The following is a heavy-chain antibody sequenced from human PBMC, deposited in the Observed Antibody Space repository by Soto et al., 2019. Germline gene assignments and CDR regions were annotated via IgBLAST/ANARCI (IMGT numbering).Heavy chain of an antibody. CDR2: ISAYNGNT. CDR3: TKAPGIAVSNDI. V-gene: IGHV1-18*01. D-gene: IGHD6-19*01. CDR1: GYTFKSYG. J-gene: IGHJ3*02. Sequence: GASVKVSCKAFGYTFKSYGISWVRQAPGQGLEWMAWISAYNGNTNYAQKLQGRVTITTDTSTSTAYMELRSLRSDDTAVYYCTKAPGIAVSNDIWGQGTMVTVSS.